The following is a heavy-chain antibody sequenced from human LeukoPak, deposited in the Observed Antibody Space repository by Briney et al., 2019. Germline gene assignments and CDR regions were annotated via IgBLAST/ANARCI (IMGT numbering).Heavy chain of an antibody. Sequence: GGSLRLSCATSGFTFSNYWMTWVRQTPGKGLERVANIKEDGSDTYYVDSVKGRFTISRDNAKNSLHLQMHSLRAEDTAVYCCASDWGAAGLWDYWGQGTLVTVSS. D-gene: IGHD6-13*01. CDR1: GFTFSNYW. CDR3: ASDWGAAGLWDY. V-gene: IGHV3-7*05. CDR2: IKEDGSDT. J-gene: IGHJ4*02.